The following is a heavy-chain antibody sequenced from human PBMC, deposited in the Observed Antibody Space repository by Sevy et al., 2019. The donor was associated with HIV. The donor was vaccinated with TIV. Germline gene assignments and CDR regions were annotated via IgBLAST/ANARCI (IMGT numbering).Heavy chain of an antibody. J-gene: IGHJ3*02. CDR2: IYYSGST. CDR1: GGSISSGGYY. D-gene: IGHD4-17*01. Sequence: SETLSLTCTVSGGSISSGGYYWSWIRQHPGKGLEWIGYIYYSGSTYYNPSLKSRVTISVDTSKNQFSLKLSSVTAADTAVYYCARDRDYGGHRMRDAFDIWGQGTMVTVSS. CDR3: ARDRDYGGHRMRDAFDI. V-gene: IGHV4-31*03.